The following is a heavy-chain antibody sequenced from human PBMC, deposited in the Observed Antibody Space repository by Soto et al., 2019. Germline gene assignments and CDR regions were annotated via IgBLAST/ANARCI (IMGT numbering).Heavy chain of an antibody. D-gene: IGHD2-15*01. Sequence: GGSLRLSCAASGFTFSSYAMSWVRQAPGKGLEWVSAISGSGGSTYYADSAKGRFTISRDNSKNTLYLQMNSLRAEDTAVYYCARGYCSGGSCYSPVDYWGQGTLVTVSS. V-gene: IGHV3-23*01. CDR3: ARGYCSGGSCYSPVDY. CDR2: ISGSGGST. J-gene: IGHJ4*02. CDR1: GFTFSSYA.